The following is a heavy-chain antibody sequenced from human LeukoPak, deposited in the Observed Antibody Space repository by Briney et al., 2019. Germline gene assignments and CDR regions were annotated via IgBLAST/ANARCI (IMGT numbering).Heavy chain of an antibody. CDR3: ARSQRAYGSGSPDY. CDR2: INTYNGNT. Sequence: ASVKVSCKASGYTFTSYDINWVRQAPGQGLEWMGWINTYNGNTDYAQNLQGRVTMTTDTSTSTAHMELTNLRSDDTAVYYCARSQRAYGSGSPDYWGQGTLVIVSS. D-gene: IGHD3-10*01. V-gene: IGHV1-18*01. J-gene: IGHJ4*02. CDR1: GYTFTSYD.